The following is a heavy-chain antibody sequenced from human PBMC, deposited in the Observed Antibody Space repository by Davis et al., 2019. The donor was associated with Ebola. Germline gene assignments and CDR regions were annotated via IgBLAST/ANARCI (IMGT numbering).Heavy chain of an antibody. CDR2: LGTSADT. J-gene: IGHJ3*02. Sequence: GESLKISCAASGFTFSSNSMNWVRQAPGKGLEWVSTLGTSADTYYADSVKGRFTISRDNSKNTLYLQMNGLRVEDTAIYYCAKDTSNIWFDIWGQGTMVTVPS. CDR1: GFTFSSNS. V-gene: IGHV3-23*01. CDR3: AKDTSNIWFDI. D-gene: IGHD1-26*01.